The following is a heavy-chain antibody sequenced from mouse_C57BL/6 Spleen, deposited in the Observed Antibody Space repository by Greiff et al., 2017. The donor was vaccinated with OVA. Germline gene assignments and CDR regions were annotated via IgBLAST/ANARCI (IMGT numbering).Heavy chain of an antibody. CDR2: ISSGSSTI. D-gene: IGHD2-12*01. CDR3: ARRAEDYNAMDY. V-gene: IGHV5-17*01. CDR1: GFTFSDYG. Sequence: EVKVEESGGGLVKPGGSLKLSCAASGFTFSDYGMHWVRQAPEKGLEWVAYISSGSSTIYYADTVKGRFTISRDNAKNTLFLQMTSLRSEDTAMYYCARRAEDYNAMDYWGQGTSVTVSS. J-gene: IGHJ4*01.